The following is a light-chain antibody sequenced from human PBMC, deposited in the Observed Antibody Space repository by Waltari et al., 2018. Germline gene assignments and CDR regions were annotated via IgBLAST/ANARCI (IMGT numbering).Light chain of an antibody. Sequence: EIVLTQSPGTLSLSPGERATLSCRASQSVSSSYLAWYQQKPGQAPRLLIYGASSRATGIPDRFSGSGSGTVFTLTISRLEPEDFAVYSCQQYGSSPSITFGQGTRLEIK. J-gene: IGKJ5*01. V-gene: IGKV3-20*01. CDR2: GAS. CDR1: QSVSSSY. CDR3: QQYGSSPSIT.